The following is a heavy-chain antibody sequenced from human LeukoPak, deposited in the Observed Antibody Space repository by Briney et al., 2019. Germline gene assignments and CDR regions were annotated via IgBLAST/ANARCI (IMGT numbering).Heavy chain of an antibody. CDR2: IYYSGYT. Sequence: PSETLSLTCSVSGVSITNYYWSWIRQPPGKGLEWIAYIYYSGYTNYNSSLKSRATISVDTSKNQFSLKLSSVTAADTAIYYCARRGWEVGASLYYYYYMDVWAKGTTVIVSS. V-gene: IGHV4-59*12. D-gene: IGHD1-26*01. CDR1: GVSITNYY. J-gene: IGHJ6*03. CDR3: ARRGWEVGASLYYYYYMDV.